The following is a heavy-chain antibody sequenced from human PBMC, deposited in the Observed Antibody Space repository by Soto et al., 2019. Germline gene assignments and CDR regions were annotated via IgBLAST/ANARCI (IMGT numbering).Heavy chain of an antibody. CDR3: ARGTGDDLHSTFWYFDL. CDR2: TYYRSKWYN. D-gene: IGHD7-27*01. CDR1: GDSVSSNSAA. V-gene: IGHV6-1*01. Sequence: SQTLSLTCAISGDSVSSNSAAWNWIRQSPSRGLEWLGRTYYRSKWYNDYAVSVKSRITINPDTSKNQFSLQLNSVTPEDTAVYYCARGTGDDLHSTFWYFDLWGRGTLVTVSS. J-gene: IGHJ2*01.